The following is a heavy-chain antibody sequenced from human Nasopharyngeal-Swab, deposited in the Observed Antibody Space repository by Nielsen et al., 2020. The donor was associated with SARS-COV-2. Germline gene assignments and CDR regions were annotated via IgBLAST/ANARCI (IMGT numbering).Heavy chain of an antibody. J-gene: IGHJ4*02. Sequence: GAFLKTFCAAPGFTFSYYYMRLIRQAPRKRLEWVSSISSSSSYTNYQDSVKSRFTISRDNAKNSLYLQMNSLRAEDTAVYYCAGGDGFPEGDYWGQGTLVTVPS. D-gene: IGHD5-24*01. V-gene: IGHV3-11*03. CDR3: AGGDGFPEGDY. CDR2: ISSSSSYT. CDR1: GFTFSYYY.